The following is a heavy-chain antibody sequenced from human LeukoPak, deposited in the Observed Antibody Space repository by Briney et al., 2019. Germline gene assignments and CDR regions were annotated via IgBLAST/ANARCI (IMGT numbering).Heavy chain of an antibody. CDR3: AKDRRPDPEGVLEDNRFDP. V-gene: IGHV3-23*01. CDR2: I. CDR1: GFTFSSYA. J-gene: IGHJ5*02. D-gene: IGHD1-1*01. Sequence: GASLRLSCAASGFTFSSYAMSWVRQAPGKGLEWVSAIKGRFTISRDNSKNTLYLQMNSLRAEDTAVYYCAKDRRPDPEGVLEDNRFDPWGQGTLVTVPS.